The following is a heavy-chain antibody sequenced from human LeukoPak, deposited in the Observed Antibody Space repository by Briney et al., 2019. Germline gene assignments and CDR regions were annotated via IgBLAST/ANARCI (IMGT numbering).Heavy chain of an antibody. J-gene: IGHJ3*02. Sequence: GGSLRLCCAASGFTFSSYWMSWVRQAPGKGLEWVANIKQDGSEKYYVDSVKGRFTISRDNAKNSLYLQMNSLRAEDTAVYYCARDTRLWFGELSSDAFDIWGQGTMVTVSS. V-gene: IGHV3-7*01. CDR3: ARDTRLWFGELSSDAFDI. CDR2: IKQDGSEK. CDR1: GFTFSSYW. D-gene: IGHD3-10*01.